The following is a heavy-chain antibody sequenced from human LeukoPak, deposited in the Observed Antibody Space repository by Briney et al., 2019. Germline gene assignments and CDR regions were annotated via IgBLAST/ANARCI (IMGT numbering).Heavy chain of an antibody. CDR3: ARLTPVVVIT. J-gene: IGHJ5*02. CDR2: IYYSGST. V-gene: IGHV4-39*01. D-gene: IGHD3-22*01. Sequence: PSETLSLTCTVSGGSISSSSYYWGWIRQPPGKGLEWIGSIYYSGSTYYNPSLKSRVTISVDTSKNQFSLKLSSVTAADTAVYYCARLTPVVVITWGQGTLVTVS. CDR1: GGSISSSSYY.